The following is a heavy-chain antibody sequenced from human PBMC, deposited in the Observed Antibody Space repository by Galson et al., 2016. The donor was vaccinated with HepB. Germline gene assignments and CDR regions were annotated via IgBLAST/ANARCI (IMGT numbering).Heavy chain of an antibody. Sequence: SLRLSCAASGFTVSGYAMHWVRQAPGKGLEWVAVISNDGSKKYYADSVKGRLTISRDSSKNTLYLQMNSLKTEDTAIYYCARDPSDGSGSYYHDLWGQGTLVTVSS. D-gene: IGHD3-10*01. CDR3: ARDPSDGSGSYYHDL. CDR2: ISNDGSKK. V-gene: IGHV3-30-3*01. CDR1: GFTVSGYA. J-gene: IGHJ4*02.